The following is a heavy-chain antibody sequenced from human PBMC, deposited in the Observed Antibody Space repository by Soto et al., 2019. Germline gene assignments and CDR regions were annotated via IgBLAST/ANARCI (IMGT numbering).Heavy chain of an antibody. CDR2: IITICGTA. J-gene: IGHJ4*02. D-gene: IGHD1-26*01. CDR1: GGTFSSYA. V-gene: IGHV1-69*01. Sequence: QVQLVQSGAEVKKPGSSVKVSCKASGGTFSSYAISWVRQAPGQGLEWMGGIITICGTANYAQKFQGRVTITADESTSASYVEVSIRSAEDTAVYYCGGDMSGSGIYLNYLDYWGQGTLVTVSS. CDR3: GGDMSGSGIYLNYLDY.